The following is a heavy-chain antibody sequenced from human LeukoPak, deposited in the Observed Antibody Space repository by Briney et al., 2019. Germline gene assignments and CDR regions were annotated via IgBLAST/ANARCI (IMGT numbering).Heavy chain of an antibody. Sequence: ASVKVSCKASGYTFTSYDINWVRQATGQGLEWMGWMNPNSGNTGYAQKFPGRVTMTSNTSISTAYMELSSLRSEDTAVYYCARIRYCSGGSCYRIDAFDIWGQGTMVTVSS. D-gene: IGHD2-15*01. CDR1: GYTFTSYD. CDR2: MNPNSGNT. CDR3: ARIRYCSGGSCYRIDAFDI. J-gene: IGHJ3*02. V-gene: IGHV1-8*01.